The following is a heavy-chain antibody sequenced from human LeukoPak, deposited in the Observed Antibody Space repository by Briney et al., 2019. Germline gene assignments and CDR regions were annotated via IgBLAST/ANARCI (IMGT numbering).Heavy chain of an antibody. CDR2: INHSGST. CDR1: GGSFSGYY. V-gene: IGHV4-34*01. D-gene: IGHD3-9*01. J-gene: IGHJ6*03. CDR3: ARHLHYDILTGYYTGYYYYYYMDV. Sequence: MTSETLSLTCAVYGGSFSGYYWSWIRQPPGKGLEWIGEINHSGSTNYNPSLKSRVTISVDTSKNQFSLKLSSVTAADTAVYYCARHLHYDILTGYYTGYYYYYYMDVWGKGTTVTISS.